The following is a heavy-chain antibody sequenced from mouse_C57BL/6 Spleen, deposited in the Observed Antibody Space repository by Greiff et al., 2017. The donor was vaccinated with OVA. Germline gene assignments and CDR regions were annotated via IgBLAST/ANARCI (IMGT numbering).Heavy chain of an antibody. Sequence: VQLQQPGAELVMPGASVKLSCKASGYTFTSYWMHWVKQRPGQGLEWIGEIDPSDSYPNYNQKFKGKSTLTVDKSSSTAYMQLSSLTSEDSAVYYCARYRGLRYAMDYWGQGTSVTVSS. CDR2: IDPSDSYP. CDR3: ARYRGLRYAMDY. D-gene: IGHD2-4*01. J-gene: IGHJ4*01. V-gene: IGHV1-69*01. CDR1: GYTFTSYW.